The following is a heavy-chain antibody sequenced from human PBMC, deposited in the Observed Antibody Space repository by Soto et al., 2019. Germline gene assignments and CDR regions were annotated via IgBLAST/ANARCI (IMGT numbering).Heavy chain of an antibody. Sequence: SVKVSCKASGGTFSSYTISWVRQAPGQGLEWMGRIIPILGIANYAQKFQGRGTITADKSTSTAYMELSSLRSEDTPVYYCARLNDVDIVATIIDYWGQGTLVTVS. D-gene: IGHD5-12*01. CDR1: GGTFSSYT. CDR2: IIPILGIA. J-gene: IGHJ4*02. V-gene: IGHV1-69*02. CDR3: ARLNDVDIVATIIDY.